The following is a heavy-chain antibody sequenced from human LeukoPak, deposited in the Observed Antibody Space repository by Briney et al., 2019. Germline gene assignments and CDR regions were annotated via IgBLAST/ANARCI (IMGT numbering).Heavy chain of an antibody. CDR2: IYYSRST. Sequence: PSETLSLTCTMSGVSISNTKYYWVWIRQPPGKGLEWIGSIYYSRSTYYNPSLKSRLTVSVDTSKKQLSLKVSSVTAADTAVYYCARGSTAALRYYYYYMDVWGKGTTVTVSS. D-gene: IGHD6-13*01. CDR3: ARGSTAALRYYYYYMDV. J-gene: IGHJ6*03. CDR1: GVSISNTKYY. V-gene: IGHV4-39*07.